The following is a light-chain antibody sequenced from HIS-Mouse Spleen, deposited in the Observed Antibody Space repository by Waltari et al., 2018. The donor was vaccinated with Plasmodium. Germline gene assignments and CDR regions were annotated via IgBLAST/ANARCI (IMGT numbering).Light chain of an antibody. V-gene: IGKV1-5*03. CDR2: KAS. CDR3: QQYNSYSYT. J-gene: IGKJ2*01. CDR1: QKIIRQ. Sequence: DIQMTTSPSTLSASVGARVTITCRASQKIIRQLAWYQEKPGKAPKLLIYKASSLESGVPSRFSGSGSGTEFTLTISSLQPDDFATYYCQQYNSYSYTFGQGTKLEIK.